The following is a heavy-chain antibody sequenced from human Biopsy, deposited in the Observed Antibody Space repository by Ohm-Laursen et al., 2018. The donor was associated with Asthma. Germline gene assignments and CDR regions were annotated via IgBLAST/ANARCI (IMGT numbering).Heavy chain of an antibody. CDR1: GGSFSSGSYY. CDR3: ARVPTTLRYFDL. J-gene: IGHJ2*01. Sequence: GTLSLTCTVSGGSFSSGSYYWSWIRQPPGKGLAWVSYISYSGSTDYNPSLKSRLTISMDTSKNQFSLKLSSVTAADTAVYYCARVPTTLRYFDLWGRGTLVTVSS. CDR2: ISYSGST. V-gene: IGHV4-61*01. D-gene: IGHD2-15*01.